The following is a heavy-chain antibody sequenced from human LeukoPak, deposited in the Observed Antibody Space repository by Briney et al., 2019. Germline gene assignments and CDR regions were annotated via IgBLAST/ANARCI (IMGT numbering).Heavy chain of an antibody. CDR2: LHPDGSER. V-gene: IGHV3-7*01. D-gene: IGHD5-12*01. CDR3: ARGGYSFDY. J-gene: IGHJ4*02. Sequence: GGSLRLSCAASGFRFTGYWMTWVRQAPGKGLEWVARLHPDGSERNYVGSVEGRFTVSGDNAKSSLYLQMNSLRVEDTAVYYCARGGYSFDYLGQGTLATVSS. CDR1: GFRFTGYW.